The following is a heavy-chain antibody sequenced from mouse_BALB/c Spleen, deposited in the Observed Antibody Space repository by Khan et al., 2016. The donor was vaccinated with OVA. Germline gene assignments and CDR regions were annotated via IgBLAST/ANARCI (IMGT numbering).Heavy chain of an antibody. V-gene: IGHV3-2*02. CDR3: ARGNYYGYYFDD. CDR1: GYSITSGYA. CDR2: ISYSGGP. Sequence: EVQLVESGPGLVKPSQSLSLTCTVTGYSITSGYAWNWIRQFPGNKLEWMGYISYSGGPSYNPSLKSRISITRDTSKNQFFLQLNSVTTEDTATYDCARGNYYGYYFDDWGQGTTRTGSA. D-gene: IGHD1-1*01. J-gene: IGHJ2*01.